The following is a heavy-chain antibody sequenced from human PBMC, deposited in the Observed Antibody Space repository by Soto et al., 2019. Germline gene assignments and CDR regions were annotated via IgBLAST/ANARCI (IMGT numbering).Heavy chain of an antibody. Sequence: WGCLRLACAASGFTFTGYSMSWVRQTPDKGLEWVANVEPDCSGQYYVDSVKGRFTISRDKAKNSVYLQMNSLRAEDTAVYFCVRDGPGGFLEYWGLGTLVSV. CDR2: VEPDCSGQ. V-gene: IGHV3-7*01. CDR3: VRDGPGGFLEY. J-gene: IGHJ4*02. D-gene: IGHD3-16*01. CDR1: GFTFTGYS.